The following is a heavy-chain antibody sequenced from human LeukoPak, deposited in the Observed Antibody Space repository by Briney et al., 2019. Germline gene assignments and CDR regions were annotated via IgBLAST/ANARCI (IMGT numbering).Heavy chain of an antibody. CDR1: GYTFTSYG. CDR2: ISAYKGNT. D-gene: IGHD1-26*01. J-gene: IGHJ3*02. V-gene: IGHV1-18*01. Sequence: ASVNVSCKASGYTFTSYGISWVRQAPGQGLEWMGLISAYKGNTNYAQKLQGRVTMTTDTSPRTASMALRSLRCDDTAVYSCARIVPPNLERANSGRRRAAFDIWGQGTMVTVS. CDR3: ARIVPPNLERANSGRRRAAFDI.